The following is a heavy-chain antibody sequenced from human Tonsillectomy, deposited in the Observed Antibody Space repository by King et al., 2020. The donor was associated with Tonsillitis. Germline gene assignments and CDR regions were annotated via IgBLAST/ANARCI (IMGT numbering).Heavy chain of an antibody. CDR3: AGPIEERFLEWLIFDY. CDR2: IFSGGST. D-gene: IGHD3-3*01. CDR1: GFTASNNY. J-gene: IGHJ4*02. V-gene: IGHV3-53*04. Sequence: VQLVESGGGLVQPGGSLRLSCAASGFTASNNYISWVPRAPGKGLEGVSVIFSGGSTTYADSVKGRFPISRHNSKNTGYFQMNSLRAEDTAMYYCAGPIEERFLEWLIFDYWGQGTLVTVSS.